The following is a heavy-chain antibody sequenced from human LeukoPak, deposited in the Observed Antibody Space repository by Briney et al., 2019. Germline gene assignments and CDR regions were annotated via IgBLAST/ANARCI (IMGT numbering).Heavy chain of an antibody. CDR2: ISHSGTT. V-gene: IGHV4-34*01. CDR3: ARHLTTGWRSDFDS. D-gene: IGHD6-19*01. J-gene: IGHJ4*02. CDR1: GGSLNGYY. Sequence: NPSETLSLTCSVYGGSLNGYYWSWIRQPPGKGLEWIGEISHSGTTNYNPSLKNRVTISPDTSKNHFFLKLTSVTAADTAMYYCARHLTTGWRSDFDSWGQGTLVTVSS.